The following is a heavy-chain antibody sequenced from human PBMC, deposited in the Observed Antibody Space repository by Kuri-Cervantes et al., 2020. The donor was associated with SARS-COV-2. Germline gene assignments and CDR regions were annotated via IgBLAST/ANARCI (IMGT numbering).Heavy chain of an antibody. J-gene: IGHJ6*02. Sequence: SLKISCAASGFTFDDYAMHWVRQAPGKGLEWVSGISWNRGTIVYADSVKGRFTISRDNAKNSLYLQLNSLRAEGTAVYYCARETYSGYDSHYYYYYGMDVWGQGTTVTVSS. CDR2: ISWNRGTI. CDR3: ARETYSGYDSHYYYYYGMDV. V-gene: IGHV3-9*01. CDR1: GFTFDDYA. D-gene: IGHD5-12*01.